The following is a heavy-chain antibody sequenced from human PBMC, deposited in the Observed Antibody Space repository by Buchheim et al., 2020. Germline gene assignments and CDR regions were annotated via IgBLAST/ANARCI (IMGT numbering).Heavy chain of an antibody. CDR1: GFTFSSYA. CDR2: LSGGGAST. Sequence: VQLVESGGGVVQPGRSLRLSCAASGFTFSSYAMSWVRQAPGKGLEWVSGLSGGGASTYYADSVKGRFSISRDNSKNTLYLQMNSLRAEDTAVYYCAKENTAGYYYYYGLDVCGQGTT. CDR3: AKENTAGYYYYYGLDV. V-gene: IGHV3-23*04. J-gene: IGHJ6*02. D-gene: IGHD5-18*01.